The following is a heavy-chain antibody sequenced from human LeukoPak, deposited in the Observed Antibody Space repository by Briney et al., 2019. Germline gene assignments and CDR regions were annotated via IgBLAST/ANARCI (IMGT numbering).Heavy chain of an antibody. D-gene: IGHD2-8*01. V-gene: IGHV1-8*03. J-gene: IGHJ4*02. CDR1: GYTFISYD. Sequence: AASVKVSCKASGYTFISYDINWVRQVTGQGLEWMGWMNPNSGNTGYAQKFQGRVTITRNTSISTAFMELSSLRSEDTAVYYCATARDLDCTNGVCPFDYWGQGTLVTVSS. CDR3: ATARDLDCTNGVCPFDY. CDR2: MNPNSGNT.